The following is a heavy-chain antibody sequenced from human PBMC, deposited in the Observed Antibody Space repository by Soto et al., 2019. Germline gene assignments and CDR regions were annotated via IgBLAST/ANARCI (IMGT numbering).Heavy chain of an antibody. CDR2: IKSKTDGGTT. CDR3: TTTYDFWSGYYRNLKDYYYGMDV. Sequence: GGSLRLSCAASGFTFSNAWMNWVRQAPGKGLEWVGRIKSKTDGGTTDYAAPVKGRFTISRDDSKNTLYLQMNSLKTEDTAVYYCTTTYDFWSGYYRNLKDYYYGMDVWGQGTTVTVSS. V-gene: IGHV3-15*07. CDR1: GFTFSNAW. D-gene: IGHD3-3*01. J-gene: IGHJ6*02.